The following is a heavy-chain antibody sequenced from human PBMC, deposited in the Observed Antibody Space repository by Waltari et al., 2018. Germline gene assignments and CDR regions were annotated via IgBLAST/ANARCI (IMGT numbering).Heavy chain of an antibody. CDR2: IIPIFGTA. D-gene: IGHD3-22*01. CDR3: ARAVGNYYDSSGPYFDY. V-gene: IGHV1-69*01. Sequence: QVQLVQSGAAVKKPGSSVKVSCKASGGTFRSYPLSWVRQAPGQGLEWMGGIIPIFGTANYTQKFQGRVTITADESTSTAYMELSSLRSEDTAVYYCARAVGNYYDSSGPYFDYWGQGTLVTVSS. J-gene: IGHJ4*02. CDR1: GGTFRSYP.